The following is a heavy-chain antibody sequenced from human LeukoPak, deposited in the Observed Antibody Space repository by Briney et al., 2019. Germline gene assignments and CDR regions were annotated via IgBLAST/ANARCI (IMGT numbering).Heavy chain of an antibody. Sequence: SETLSLTCTVSGGSISSSSYYWGWIRQPPGKGLEWTGSIYYSGSTYYNPSLKSRVTISVDTSKNQFSLKLSSVTAADTAVYYCARHLLGITIFGVVSGGYFDYWGQGTLVTVSS. D-gene: IGHD3-3*01. CDR3: ARHLLGITIFGVVSGGYFDY. V-gene: IGHV4-39*01. CDR1: GGSISSSSYY. J-gene: IGHJ4*02. CDR2: IYYSGST.